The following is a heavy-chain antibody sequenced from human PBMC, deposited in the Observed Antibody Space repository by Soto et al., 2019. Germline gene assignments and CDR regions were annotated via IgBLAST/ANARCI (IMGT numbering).Heavy chain of an antibody. CDR1: GFTFRTYT. CDR3: ARDRGYDAHDYYYNAMDV. CDR2: IRGFSPYT. J-gene: IGHJ6*02. V-gene: IGHV3-21*01. Sequence: LRLSCISSGFTFRTYTMNWVRQAPGKGLEWVSGIRGFSPYTFYAESVKGRFTISRDNVKNSLYLQMNSLRAEDTAVYYCARDRGYDAHDYYYNAMDVWGQGTTVTVSS. D-gene: IGHD3-10*01.